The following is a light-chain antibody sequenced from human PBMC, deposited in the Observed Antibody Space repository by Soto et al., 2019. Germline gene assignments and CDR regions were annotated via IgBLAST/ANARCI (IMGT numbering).Light chain of an antibody. CDR3: QQRSNWPTWT. CDR2: DAS. V-gene: IGKV3-11*01. Sequence: EIVLTQSPATLSLSPGERATLSCRASQSVSSYLAWYQQKPGQAPRLLIYDASNRATGIPARFSGRGTGTDFTLSISILEPEDFAVYYCQQRSNWPTWTFGQGTKVDIK. CDR1: QSVSSY. J-gene: IGKJ1*01.